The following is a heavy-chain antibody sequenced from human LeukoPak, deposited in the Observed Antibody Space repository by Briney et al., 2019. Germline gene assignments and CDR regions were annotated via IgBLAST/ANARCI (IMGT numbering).Heavy chain of an antibody. V-gene: IGHV1-2*02. CDR3: ARGPRYGESGYNLGPY. Sequence: ASVKVSCKASGYTFTSYYIHWMRQAPGQGLEWVGWINPNSGGSHYAQKFQGRVTMTRDTSINTGYMELTSLRIDDTAVYYCARGPRYGESGYNLGPYWGQGTLVTVS. CDR2: INPNSGGS. CDR1: GYTFTSYY. J-gene: IGHJ4*02. D-gene: IGHD5-12*01.